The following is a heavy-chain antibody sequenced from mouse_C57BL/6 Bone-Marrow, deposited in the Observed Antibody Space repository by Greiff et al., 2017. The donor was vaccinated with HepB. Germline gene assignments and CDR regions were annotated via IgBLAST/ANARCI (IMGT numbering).Heavy chain of an antibody. Sequence: VQLQQPGAELVMPGASVKLSCKASGYTFTSYWMHWVKQRPGQGLEWIGEIDPSDSYTNYNQKFKGKSTLTVDKSSSTAYMQPSSLTSEDSAVYYCARSYDYDFDYWGQGTTLTVSS. J-gene: IGHJ2*01. V-gene: IGHV1-69*01. CDR1: GYTFTSYW. D-gene: IGHD2-4*01. CDR2: IDPSDSYT. CDR3: ARSYDYDFDY.